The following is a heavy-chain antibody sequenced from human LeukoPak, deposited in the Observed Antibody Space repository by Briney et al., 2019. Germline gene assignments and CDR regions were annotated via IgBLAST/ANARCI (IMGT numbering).Heavy chain of an antibody. D-gene: IGHD5-18*01. CDR1: GGSISSSSYY. CDR3: ARQGYSYAHFDP. Sequence: SETLSLTCTVSGGSISSSSYYWGWIRQPPGTGLEWIGSIYYSGSTYYNPSLKSRVTISVDTSKNQFSLKLSSVTAADTAVYYCARQGYSYAHFDPWGQGTLVTASS. J-gene: IGHJ5*02. V-gene: IGHV4-39*01. CDR2: IYYSGST.